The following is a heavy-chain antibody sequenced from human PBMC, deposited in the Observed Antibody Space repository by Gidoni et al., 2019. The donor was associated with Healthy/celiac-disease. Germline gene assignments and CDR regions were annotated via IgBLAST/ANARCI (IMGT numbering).Heavy chain of an antibody. CDR3: AQGYYDSSGYYATGRYYYYGMDV. J-gene: IGHJ6*02. CDR1: GGSFSGYY. CDR2: INHSGST. V-gene: IGHV4-34*01. D-gene: IGHD3-22*01. Sequence: VQLQQWGAGLLKPSETLSLTCAVYGGSFSGYYWSWIRQPPGTGLEWIGEINHSGSTNYNPSLKSRVTISVDTSKNQFSLKLSSVTAADTAVYYCAQGYYDSSGYYATGRYYYYGMDVWGQGTTVTVSS.